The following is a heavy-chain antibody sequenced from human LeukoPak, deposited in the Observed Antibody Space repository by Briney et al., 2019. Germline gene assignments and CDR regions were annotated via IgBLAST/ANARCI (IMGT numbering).Heavy chain of an antibody. CDR2: INHSGGT. CDR1: GGSFSGYY. V-gene: IGHV4-34*01. D-gene: IGHD6-6*01. CDR3: ARVPDTSSSSSWVFDY. Sequence: SETLSLTCAVYGGSFSGYYWSWIRQPPGKGLEWIGEINHSGGTNYNPSLKSRVTISVDTSKNQFSLKLSSVTAADTAVYYCARVPDTSSSSSWVFDYWGQGTLVTVSS. J-gene: IGHJ4*02.